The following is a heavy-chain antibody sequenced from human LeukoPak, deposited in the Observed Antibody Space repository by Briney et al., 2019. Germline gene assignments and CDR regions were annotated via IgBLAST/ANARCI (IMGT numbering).Heavy chain of an antibody. V-gene: IGHV1-24*01. CDR3: ATERLAIVATIRVFDY. Sequence: ASVKVSCKVSGYTLTELSMHWVRLAPGKGLEWMGGFDPEDGETIYAQKFQGRVTMTEDTSTDIAYMELSSLRSEDTAVYYCATERLAIVATIRVFDYWGQGTLVTVSS. D-gene: IGHD5-12*01. CDR1: GYTLTELS. J-gene: IGHJ4*02. CDR2: FDPEDGET.